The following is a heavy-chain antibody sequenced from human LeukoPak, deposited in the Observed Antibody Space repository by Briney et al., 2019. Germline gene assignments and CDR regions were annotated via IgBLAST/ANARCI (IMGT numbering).Heavy chain of an antibody. CDR1: GFTFSSYG. Sequence: GRSLRLSCAASGFTFSSYGMHWVRQAPGKGLEWVAVISHDGSNKYYADSVKGRFTISRDNSKNTLYLQMNSLRAEDTAVYYCAKAGYCTNGVCYLWYFDYWGQGTLVTVSS. CDR3: AKAGYCTNGVCYLWYFDY. J-gene: IGHJ4*02. D-gene: IGHD2-8*01. CDR2: ISHDGSNK. V-gene: IGHV3-30*18.